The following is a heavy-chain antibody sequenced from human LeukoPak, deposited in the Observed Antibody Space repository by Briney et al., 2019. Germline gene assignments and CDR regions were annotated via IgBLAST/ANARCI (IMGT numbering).Heavy chain of an antibody. CDR1: GFLFSDFIDHT. CDR2: ISSSTSI. V-gene: IGHV3-69-1*02. Sequence: SGGSLRPSCADSGFLFSDFIDHTMVWVRQAPGKGLEWVSYISSSTSISYADSVRGRFSISRDNAQRSLYLHMNSLRDEDTAVYYCAREFSVVGNFDYWGQGTLVIVSS. D-gene: IGHD2-21*01. J-gene: IGHJ4*02. CDR3: AREFSVVGNFDY.